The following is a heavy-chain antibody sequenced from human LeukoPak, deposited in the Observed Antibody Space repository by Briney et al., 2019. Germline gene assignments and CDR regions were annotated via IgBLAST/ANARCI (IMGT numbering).Heavy chain of an antibody. CDR2: IKSKTDGGTT. J-gene: IGHJ4*02. CDR1: GFTFSSYS. Sequence: GGSLRLSCAASGFTFSSYSMNWVRQAPGKGLEWVGRIKSKTDGGTTDYAAPVKGRFTISRDDSKNSLYLQMNSLRTEDTAVYYCSPGGYSGYDFDSWGQGTLVTVSS. CDR3: SPGGYSGYDFDS. V-gene: IGHV3-15*01. D-gene: IGHD5-12*01.